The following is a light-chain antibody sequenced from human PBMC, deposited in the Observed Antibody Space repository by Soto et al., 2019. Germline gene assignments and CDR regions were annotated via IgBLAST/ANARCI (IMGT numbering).Light chain of an antibody. J-gene: IGKJ5*01. CDR3: QQRSNWPPIT. V-gene: IGKV3-15*01. Sequence: EIVMTQSPGTLSVSPGERATLFCRASQSVRSSLAWYQQKPGQAPRLFIYDASTRATGIPARFSGSGSGTEFTLTISSLQSEDFAVYYCQQRSNWPPITFGQGTRLE. CDR2: DAS. CDR1: QSVRSS.